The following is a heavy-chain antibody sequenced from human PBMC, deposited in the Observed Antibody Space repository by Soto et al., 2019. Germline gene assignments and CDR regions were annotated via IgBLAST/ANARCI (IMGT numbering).Heavy chain of an antibody. D-gene: IGHD5-18*01. CDR2: ISYDGSNK. V-gene: IGHV3-30*03. Sequence: QVQLVESGGGVVQPGRSLRLSCAASGFTFSSYGMHWVRQAPGKGLEWVAVISYDGSNKYYADSVKGRFTISRDNSKNTLYLQMNSLRAEDTAVYYCARERGYNYYYYGMDVWGQGTTVTVSS. CDR1: GFTFSSYG. CDR3: ARERGYNYYYYGMDV. J-gene: IGHJ6*02.